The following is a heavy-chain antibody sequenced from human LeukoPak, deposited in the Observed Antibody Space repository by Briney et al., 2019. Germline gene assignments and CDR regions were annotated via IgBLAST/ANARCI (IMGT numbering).Heavy chain of an antibody. V-gene: IGHV3-30*02. CDR2: IRYDGSDE. CDR1: GFTFSRYG. CDR3: VKDLELAPFDY. J-gene: IGHJ4*02. D-gene: IGHD1-26*01. Sequence: SGGSLRLSCAPSGFTFSRYGLHWVRQAPGKGLEWVAFIRYDGSDEHYADSVKGRFTISRDNSKDTLYLQMNSLAAEDTAVYYCVKDLELAPFDYWGQGTLVTVSS.